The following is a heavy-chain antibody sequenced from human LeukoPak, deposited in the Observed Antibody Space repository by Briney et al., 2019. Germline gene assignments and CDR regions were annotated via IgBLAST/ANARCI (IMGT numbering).Heavy chain of an antibody. V-gene: IGHV1-8*03. CDR3: ARWMATISNFDY. CDR1: GYTFTSYD. D-gene: IGHD5-24*01. J-gene: IGHJ4*02. Sequence: ASVKVSCKASGYTFTSYDINWVRQATGQGLEWMGWMNPNSGNTGYAQKFQGRVTITRNTSISTAYMELSGPRSEDTAVYYCARWMATISNFDYWGQGTLVTVPS. CDR2: MNPNSGNT.